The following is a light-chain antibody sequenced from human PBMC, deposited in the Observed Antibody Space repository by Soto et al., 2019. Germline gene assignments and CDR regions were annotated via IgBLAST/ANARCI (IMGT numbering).Light chain of an antibody. Sequence: QSALTQPASVSGSPGESITISCTGTSSDVGAYNYVSWYQQHPGKAPKLMIYDVSNWPSGVSNRFSGSKSGNTASLTISGLQAEDEADYYCSSYTSTNSLFGGGTKVTVL. CDR2: DVS. V-gene: IGLV2-14*03. CDR3: SSYTSTNSL. CDR1: SSDVGAYNY. J-gene: IGLJ2*01.